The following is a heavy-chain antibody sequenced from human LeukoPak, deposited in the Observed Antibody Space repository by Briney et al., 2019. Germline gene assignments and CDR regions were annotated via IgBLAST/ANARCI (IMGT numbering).Heavy chain of an antibody. CDR3: ARVSSVTAMDV. J-gene: IGHJ6*02. CDR1: GFTFSSTS. V-gene: IGHV3-74*01. CDR2: INTDGSDT. D-gene: IGHD3-10*01. Sequence: GGSLRLSCAASGFTFSSTSMHWVRQAPGKGLVWVSRINTDGSDTNYADSVKGRFTISRDNAKNTLYLQMNSLRAEDTAVYYCARVSSVTAMDVWGQGTTVTVSS.